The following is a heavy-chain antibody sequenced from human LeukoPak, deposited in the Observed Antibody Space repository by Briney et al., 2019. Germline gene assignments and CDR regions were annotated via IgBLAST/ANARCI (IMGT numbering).Heavy chain of an antibody. J-gene: IGHJ3*02. V-gene: IGHV3-7*02. CDR2: IKQDGSEK. D-gene: IGHD1-26*01. CDR3: ARYSGIYYAFDI. CDR1: GFTFSNYW. Sequence: GGPLKLSCGASGFTFSNYWMTWVRQAPGKGLEWVANIKQDGSEKYYVDSVKGRSTISRDNAKNSLFLQMNSLRAEDTAVYYCARYSGIYYAFDIWGQGTMVTVSS.